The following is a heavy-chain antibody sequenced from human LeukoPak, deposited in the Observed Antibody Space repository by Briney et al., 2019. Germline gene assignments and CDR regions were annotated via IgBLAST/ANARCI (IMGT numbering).Heavy chain of an antibody. CDR3: ARDGVVGATRGVGYFDY. CDR2: IDPSDSYN. Sequence: GESLKISCKGSGYSFTSYWISWVRQMPGKGLEWMGRIDPSDSYNNYSPSFQGHVTISADKSISTAYLQWSSPKASDTAMYYCARDGVVGATRGVGYFDYWGQGTLVTVSS. V-gene: IGHV5-10-1*01. D-gene: IGHD1-26*01. CDR1: GYSFTSYW. J-gene: IGHJ4*02.